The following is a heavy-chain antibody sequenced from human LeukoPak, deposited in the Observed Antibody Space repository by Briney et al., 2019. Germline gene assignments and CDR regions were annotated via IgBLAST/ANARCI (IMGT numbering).Heavy chain of an antibody. CDR3: ARHAPGVGSSRYYYYYYYMDV. J-gene: IGHJ6*03. D-gene: IGHD6-6*01. CDR2: IYPGDSDT. V-gene: IGHV5-51*01. CDR1: GYSFTSYW. Sequence: GESLKISCKGSGYSFTSYWIGWVRQMPGKGLEWMGIIYPGDSDTRYSPSFQGQVTISADKSISTAYLQWSSLKASDTAMYYCARHAPGVGSSRYYYYYYYMDVWGKGTTVTVSS.